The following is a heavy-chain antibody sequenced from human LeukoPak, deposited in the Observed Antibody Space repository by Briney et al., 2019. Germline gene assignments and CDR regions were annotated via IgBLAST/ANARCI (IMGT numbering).Heavy chain of an antibody. CDR3: ARRARNYGPSYFDY. V-gene: IGHV4-4*07. D-gene: IGHD1-7*01. CDR2: IYSSGVT. J-gene: IGHJ4*02. Sequence: SETQSLTCAVSGDSMSDFYWSSVRLSAPKGLEWIGRIYSSGVTDYNPALKSRVTISVDTSKNQFSLKLSSVTAADTAVYYCARRARNYGPSYFDYWGQGTLVTVSS. CDR1: GDSMSDFY.